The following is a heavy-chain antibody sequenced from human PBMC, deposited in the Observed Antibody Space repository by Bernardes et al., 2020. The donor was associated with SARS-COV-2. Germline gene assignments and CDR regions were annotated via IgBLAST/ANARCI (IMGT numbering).Heavy chain of an antibody. D-gene: IGHD3-9*01. V-gene: IGHV4-59*13. CDR2: IFYRGTT. CDR1: GGSIPSSY. Sequence: SETLSLTCTVSGGSIPSSYWSWIRQPPGTGLAWIGYIFYRGTTRYNPSLRSRVTISVDTSKNQFSLRLSSVTAADTAVYYCARDNYDSLTGYFYPDYWGQGILVTVAS. J-gene: IGHJ4*02. CDR3: ARDNYDSLTGYFYPDY.